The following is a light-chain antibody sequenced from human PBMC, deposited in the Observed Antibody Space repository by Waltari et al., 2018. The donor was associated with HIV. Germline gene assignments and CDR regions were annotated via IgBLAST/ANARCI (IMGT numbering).Light chain of an antibody. CDR3: QQYNNWPRT. J-gene: IGKJ1*01. V-gene: IGKV3-15*01. CDR1: QSVGSD. Sequence: EIVMTQSPGTLSMSPGERVTLSCRASQSVGSDLAWYKQRLGQTPRLLIYGASTRATEIPARFSGSGSGTEFTLTISSLQSEDFAVYYCQQYNNWPRTFGQGTKVELK. CDR2: GAS.